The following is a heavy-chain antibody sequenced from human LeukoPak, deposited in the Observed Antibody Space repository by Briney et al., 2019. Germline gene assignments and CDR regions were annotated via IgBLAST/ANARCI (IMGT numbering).Heavy chain of an antibody. V-gene: IGHV1-69*02. CDR1: GGTFSSYT. J-gene: IGHJ5*02. D-gene: IGHD3-22*01. CDR2: IIPILGIA. Sequence: ASVKVSCKASGGTFSSYTISWVRQAPGQGLEWMGRIIPILGIANYAQKFQGRVTITTDESTSTAYMELSSLRSEDTAVYYCASTFYYYDSRFGSWGQGTLVTVSS. CDR3: ASTFYYYDSRFGS.